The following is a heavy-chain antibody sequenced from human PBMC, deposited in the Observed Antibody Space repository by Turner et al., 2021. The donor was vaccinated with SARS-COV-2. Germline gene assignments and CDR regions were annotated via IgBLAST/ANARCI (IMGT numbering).Heavy chain of an antibody. V-gene: IGHV4-39*01. CDR1: GASIGSGRNY. J-gene: IGHJ5*02. CDR2: INYSGRT. Sequence: QLQLQESGPGLVKASETLFLTCTVSGASIGSGRNYWGWIRQPPGKGLEWIGSINYSGRTYYKSSLKSRVTISVDTSKNQISLKLSTVTAADTAKYYCARHDSRITNIIVVPRNWFDPWGQGTLVTVSS. CDR3: ARHDSRITNIIVVPRNWFDP. D-gene: IGHD3-22*01.